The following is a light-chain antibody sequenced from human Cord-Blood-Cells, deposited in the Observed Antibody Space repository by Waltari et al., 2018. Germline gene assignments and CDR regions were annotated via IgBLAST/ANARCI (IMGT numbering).Light chain of an antibody. CDR2: EGS. CDR3: SSYAGSNNLV. CDR1: SSDVGGYNY. V-gene: IGLV2-8*01. Sequence: QSALTQPPSASGSPGQSVTISCTGTSSDVGGYNYVSWYQQHPGKAPKRMIYEGSKRPSGVPERFSGSKSGNTASLTVSGLQAEDEADYYCSSYAGSNNLVFGGGTKLTVL. J-gene: IGLJ2*01.